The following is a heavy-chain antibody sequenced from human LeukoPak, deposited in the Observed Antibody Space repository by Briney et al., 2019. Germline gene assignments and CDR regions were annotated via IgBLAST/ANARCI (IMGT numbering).Heavy chain of an antibody. CDR3: AKDPEAYSSTPELDY. D-gene: IGHD6-19*01. CDR2: ISGDGGST. Sequence: GGSLRLSCAASGFTFSSYEMNWVRQAPGKGLEWVSLISGDGGSTYYADSVKGRFTISRDNSKNSLYLQMNSLRTEDTALYYCAKDPEAYSSTPELDYWGQGTLVTVSS. V-gene: IGHV3-43*02. CDR1: GFTFSSYE. J-gene: IGHJ4*02.